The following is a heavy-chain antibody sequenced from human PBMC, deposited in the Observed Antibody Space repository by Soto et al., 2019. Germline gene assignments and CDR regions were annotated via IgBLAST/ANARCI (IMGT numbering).Heavy chain of an antibody. Sequence: SETLSLTCSVSGGSITSDWWSWIRQPPGKGLEWVGYIYYGAYTNYNPILTSRVTISGDTSKNQVSLKLNSVTTADTAVYYCARWDSNWFDPWGQGVLVTVSS. CDR1: GGSITSDW. CDR3: ARWDSNWFDP. V-gene: IGHV4-59*01. J-gene: IGHJ5*02. CDR2: IYYGAYT. D-gene: IGHD1-26*01.